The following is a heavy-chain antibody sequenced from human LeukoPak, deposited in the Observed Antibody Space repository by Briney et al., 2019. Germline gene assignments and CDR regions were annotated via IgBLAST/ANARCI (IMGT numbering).Heavy chain of an antibody. CDR1: GFTFSSYG. CDR3: ARDLYCSGGSCLYFDY. V-gene: IGHV3-33*01. J-gene: IGHJ4*02. D-gene: IGHD2-15*01. Sequence: GGSLRLSCAASGFTFSSYGMHWVRQAPGKGLEWVAVMYYDGISKYYADSVKGRFIISRDNSMNTLYLQMNSLRAEDTAVYFCARDLYCSGGSCLYFDYWGQGTLVTVSS. CDR2: MYYDGISK.